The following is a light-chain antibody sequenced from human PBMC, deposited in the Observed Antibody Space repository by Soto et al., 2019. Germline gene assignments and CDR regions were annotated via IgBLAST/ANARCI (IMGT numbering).Light chain of an antibody. CDR2: AAS. J-gene: IGKJ1*01. V-gene: IGKV1-9*01. CDR1: QGISSY. CDR3: QQYKSYPWT. Sequence: IQLTQSPSSLSASVGDRVTITCRASQGISSYLAWYQQKPGKAPKLLIYAASTLQSEVPSRFSGSGSGTDFTLTISSLQPEDFATYYCQQYKSYPWTFGEGTKVDNK.